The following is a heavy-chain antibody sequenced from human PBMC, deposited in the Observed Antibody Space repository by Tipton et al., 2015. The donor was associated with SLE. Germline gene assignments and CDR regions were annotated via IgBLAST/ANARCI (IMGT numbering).Heavy chain of an antibody. CDR2: IYSSGST. CDR3: ARVGPLGKGASSWQGYFDY. Sequence: TLSLTCTVSGGSISSGTYYWTWTRPPAGKGLEWIGRIYSSGSTNYSPSLKSRVIISLDTSKHQFSLKLSSVTAADTAVYYCARVGPLGKGASSWQGYFDYWGQGTLVTVSS. CDR1: GGSISSGTYY. J-gene: IGHJ4*02. D-gene: IGHD6-13*01. V-gene: IGHV4-61*02.